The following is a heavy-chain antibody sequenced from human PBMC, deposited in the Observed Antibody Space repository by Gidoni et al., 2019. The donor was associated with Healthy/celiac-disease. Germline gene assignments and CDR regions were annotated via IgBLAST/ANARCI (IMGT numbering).Heavy chain of an antibody. V-gene: IGHV3-7*03. CDR3: ARSSGYYADYYQHQNDY. CDR2: IKQDGSEK. D-gene: IGHD4-17*01. J-gene: IGHJ4*02. CDR1: GLPFRSYW. Sequence: EVQLVESGAGLVQLGGSLRLSWKASGLPFRSYWMTWVRQAPGKGLGWVANIKQDGSEKYYVDSVQGRFTISRDNAKNSLFLQMNSLRAEDTAVYYCARSSGYYADYYQHQNDYWGQGALVTVSS.